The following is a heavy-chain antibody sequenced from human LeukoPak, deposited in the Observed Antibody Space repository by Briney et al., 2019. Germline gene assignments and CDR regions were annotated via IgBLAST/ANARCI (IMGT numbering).Heavy chain of an antibody. D-gene: IGHD3-9*01. J-gene: IGHJ4*02. CDR3: ARKYYDILTGYSHLDY. CDR1: GYTFTSYA. V-gene: IGHV1-3*01. CDR2: INADNGNT. Sequence: GASVKVSCKASGYTFTSYAMHWVRQPPGQRHERMGWINADNGNTKYSQKFQGRVTITRATSASTAYMEMSSLRSEDTAVYYCARKYYDILTGYSHLDYWGQGTLVTVSS.